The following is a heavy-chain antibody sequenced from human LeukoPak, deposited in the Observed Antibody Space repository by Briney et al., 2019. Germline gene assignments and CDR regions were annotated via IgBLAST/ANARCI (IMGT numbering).Heavy chain of an antibody. V-gene: IGHV3-23*01. J-gene: IGHJ4*02. CDR3: AREGYYGSGSPPSLYFDY. CDR1: GFTFSSYA. CDR2: ISGSGGSA. D-gene: IGHD3-10*01. Sequence: GGSLRLSCAASGFTFSSYAMSWVRQAPGKGLEWVSAISGSGGSAFYADSVKGRFTISRDNSRSTLYLQMNSLRPEDTAIYYCAREGYYGSGSPPSLYFDYWGQGTLVTVSS.